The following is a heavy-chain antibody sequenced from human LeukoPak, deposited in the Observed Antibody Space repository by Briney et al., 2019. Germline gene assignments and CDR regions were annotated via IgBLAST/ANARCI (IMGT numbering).Heavy chain of an antibody. Sequence: ASVKVSCKASGGTFSSYAISWVRQAPGQGLEWMGRIIPILGIANYAQKFQGRVTITADKSTSTAYMELSSLRSEDTAVYYCARVPLYYYDSSGSWGAFDIWGQGTMVTVSS. J-gene: IGHJ3*02. CDR2: IIPILGIA. V-gene: IGHV1-69*04. CDR3: ARVPLYYYDSSGSWGAFDI. CDR1: GGTFSSYA. D-gene: IGHD3-22*01.